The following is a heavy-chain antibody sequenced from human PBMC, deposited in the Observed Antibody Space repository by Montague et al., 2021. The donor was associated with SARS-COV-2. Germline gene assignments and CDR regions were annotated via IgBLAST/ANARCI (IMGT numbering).Heavy chain of an antibody. V-gene: IGHV4-39*01. J-gene: IGHJ4*02. D-gene: IGHD6-13*01. CDR3: AGQSASSPFDH. Sequence: SETLSLTCSVSGGSISTSNYYWGWIRQPPGKGLEWIGSVYYSGSTYYNPPLKSRDTVSVDTSKNQFSLKISSVTAADTAVYFCAGQSASSPFDHWGQGTLVTVSS. CDR2: VYYSGST. CDR1: GGSISTSNYY.